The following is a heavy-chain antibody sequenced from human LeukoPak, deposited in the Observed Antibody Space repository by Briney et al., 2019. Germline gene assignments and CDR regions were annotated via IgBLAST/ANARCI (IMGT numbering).Heavy chain of an antibody. D-gene: IGHD2-21*02. CDR2: ISGSGGST. J-gene: IGHJ4*02. CDR3: AKVDVVVTAISGFDY. Sequence: PGGSLRLSCAASGFTFSSYAMSWVRQAPGKGLEWVSAISGSGGSTNYADSVKGRFTISRDNSKNTLYLQMNSLRAEDTAVYYCAKVDVVVTAISGFDYWGQGTLVTVSS. V-gene: IGHV3-23*01. CDR1: GFTFSSYA.